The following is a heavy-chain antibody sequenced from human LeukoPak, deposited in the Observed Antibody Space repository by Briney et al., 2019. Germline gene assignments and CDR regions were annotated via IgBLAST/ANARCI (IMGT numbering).Heavy chain of an antibody. CDR3: ARERVVRFDY. CDR2: ISGSGSTI. CDR1: AFTFSSYE. J-gene: IGHJ4*02. D-gene: IGHD3-16*02. V-gene: IGHV3-48*03. Sequence: GGSLRLSCAASAFTFSSYEMNWVRQAPGKGLEWVSYISGSGSTIYYADSVKGRFTISRDHAKNSLYLQMNSLRAEDTAVYYCARERVVRFDYWGQGTLVTVSS.